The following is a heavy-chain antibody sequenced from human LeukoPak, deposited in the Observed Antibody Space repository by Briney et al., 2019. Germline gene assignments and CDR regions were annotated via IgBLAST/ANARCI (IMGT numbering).Heavy chain of an antibody. V-gene: IGHV4-38-2*02. CDR1: GYSISSGYY. CDR3: ARVERENYYGSGSYYNDWFDP. CDR2: IYHSGST. D-gene: IGHD3-10*01. Sequence: SETLSLTCTVSGYSISSGYYWGWIRQPPGKGLEWIGSIYHSGSTYYNPSLKSRVTISVDTSKNQFSLKLSSVTAADTAVYYCARVERENYYGSGSYYNDWFDPWGQGTLVTVSS. J-gene: IGHJ5*02.